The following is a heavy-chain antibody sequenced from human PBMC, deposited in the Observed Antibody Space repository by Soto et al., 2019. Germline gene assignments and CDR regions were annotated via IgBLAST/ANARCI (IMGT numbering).Heavy chain of an antibody. CDR1: GGTFSTSA. CDR3: ARDRDRLQLGGNYYYILDV. Sequence: QVQLEQSGAEVKKPGSSVKVSCKASGGTFSTSAISWVRQAPGQGLEWMGGFIPIFPTPDYAHKFQGRLTITADESTSTSYMELSGLKSDDTAVYYCARDRDRLQLGGNYYYILDVWGQGTTVTVSS. CDR2: FIPIFPTP. J-gene: IGHJ6*02. D-gene: IGHD5-12*01. V-gene: IGHV1-69*12.